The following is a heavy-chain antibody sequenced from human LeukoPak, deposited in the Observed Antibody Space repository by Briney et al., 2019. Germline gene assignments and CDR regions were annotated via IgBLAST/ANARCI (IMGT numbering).Heavy chain of an antibody. Sequence: SETLSLTCAVSGYSISSGYYWVWIRQPPGKGLEWIGSIYHSGSTYYNPSLKSRVTISVDTSKNQFSLKLSSVTAADTAVYYCARGSADDFWSGYSPNWFDPWGQGTLVTVSS. J-gene: IGHJ5*02. V-gene: IGHV4-38-2*01. CDR3: ARGSADDFWSGYSPNWFDP. CDR2: IYHSGST. D-gene: IGHD3-3*01. CDR1: GYSISSGYY.